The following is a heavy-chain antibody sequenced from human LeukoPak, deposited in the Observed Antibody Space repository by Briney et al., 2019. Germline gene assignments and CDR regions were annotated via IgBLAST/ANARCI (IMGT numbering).Heavy chain of an antibody. V-gene: IGHV3-53*01. D-gene: IGHD6-19*01. CDR2: IYSGGST. CDR3: ARDPPQGRYSSGWYGGYYYYGMDV. J-gene: IGHJ6*02. Sequence: PGGSLRLSCAASGFTVSSNYMSWVRQAPGKGLEWVSVIYSGGSTYYADSVKGRFTISRDNSKNTLYLQMNSLRAEDTAVYYCARDPPQGRYSSGWYGGYYYYGMDVWGQGTTVTVSS. CDR1: GFTVSSNY.